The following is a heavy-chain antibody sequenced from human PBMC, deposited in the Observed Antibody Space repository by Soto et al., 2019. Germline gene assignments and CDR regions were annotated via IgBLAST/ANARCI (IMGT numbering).Heavy chain of an antibody. V-gene: IGHV3-33*01. CDR3: VRERGPFDGFDI. CDR2: IWKDGINK. Sequence: QVQLLDSGGGVVQPGRSLRLSCATSGFTFSTYGMHWVRQAPGKGLEWVAVIWKDGINKYYADSVRGRFTISRDNFENSLSLQMNSLRAEDTAVYYCVRERGPFDGFDIWGQGTMVTVSS. CDR1: GFTFSTYG. J-gene: IGHJ3*02.